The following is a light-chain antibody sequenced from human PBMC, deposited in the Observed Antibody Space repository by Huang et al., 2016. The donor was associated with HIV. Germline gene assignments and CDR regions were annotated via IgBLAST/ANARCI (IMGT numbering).Light chain of an antibody. CDR3: QHYYSSPPYT. V-gene: IGKV4-1*01. CDR1: QNILYSSNNKNY. J-gene: IGKJ2*01. Sequence: DIVMTQSPDSLAVSLGERATINCKSSQNILYSSNNKNYLAWYQQRPGQPPKLLIYWASTRPSGVPDRFACSGAGTDFSLTISNLQAEDVGVYYCQHYYSSPPYTFGQGTKVEIK. CDR2: WAS.